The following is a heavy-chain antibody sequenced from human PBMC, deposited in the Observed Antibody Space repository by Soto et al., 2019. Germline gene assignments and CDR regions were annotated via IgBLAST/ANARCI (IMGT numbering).Heavy chain of an antibody. V-gene: IGHV3-48*01. Sequence: GGSLRLSCAASGFTFSSYSMNWVRQAPGKGLEWVSYISSSSSTIYYADSVKGRFTISRDNAKNSLYLQMNSLRAEDTAVYYWASFGDILTGYYRGDAFDIWGQGTMVTVSS. CDR1: GFTFSSYS. CDR2: ISSSSSTI. J-gene: IGHJ3*02. D-gene: IGHD3-9*01. CDR3: ASFGDILTGYYRGDAFDI.